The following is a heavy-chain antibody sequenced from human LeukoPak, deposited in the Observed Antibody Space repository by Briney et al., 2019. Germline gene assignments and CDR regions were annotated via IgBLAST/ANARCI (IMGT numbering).Heavy chain of an antibody. CDR2: IYYSGST. D-gene: IGHD3-22*01. V-gene: IGHV4-39*01. J-gene: IGHJ4*02. CDR3: ARHRGTMISRPLFDY. Sequence: PSETLSLTCTVSGGSISSSSYYWGWIRQPPGKGLEWIGSIYYSGSTYYNPSLKSRATISVDTSKNQFSLTLSSVTAADAAVYYCARHRGTMISRPLFDYWGQGTLVTVSS. CDR1: GGSISSSSYY.